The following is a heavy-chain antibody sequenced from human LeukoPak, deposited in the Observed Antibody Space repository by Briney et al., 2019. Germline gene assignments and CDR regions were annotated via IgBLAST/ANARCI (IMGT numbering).Heavy chain of an antibody. J-gene: IGHJ4*02. CDR3: ARAAVAGTYFDY. CDR1: GGSISSGSYY. D-gene: IGHD6-19*01. V-gene: IGHV4-61*02. CDR2: IYTSGST. Sequence: SQTLSLTCTVSGGSISSGSYYWSWIRQPAGKGLEWIGRIYTSGSTNYNPSLKSRVTISVDTSKNQFSLKLSSVTAADTAVYYCARAAVAGTYFDYWGQGTLVTVSS.